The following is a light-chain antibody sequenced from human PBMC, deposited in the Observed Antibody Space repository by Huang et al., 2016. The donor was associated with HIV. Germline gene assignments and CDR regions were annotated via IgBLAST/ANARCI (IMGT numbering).Light chain of an antibody. J-gene: IGKJ1*01. Sequence: EIVLTQSPGTLSLSPGESANLSCRASQSVSSTYLAWYQQKPGQAPRLLFYGASRRATGIPDRFSGSGSGTDFTLTISRLEPEDLAVYYCQQYDSSPWTFGQGTKVEIK. V-gene: IGKV3-20*01. CDR1: QSVSSTY. CDR3: QQYDSSPWT. CDR2: GAS.